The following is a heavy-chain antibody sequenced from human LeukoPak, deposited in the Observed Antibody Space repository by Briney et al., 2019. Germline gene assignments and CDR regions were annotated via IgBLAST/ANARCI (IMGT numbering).Heavy chain of an antibody. CDR3: AKATLATTYFDS. CDR1: GFTFSTYA. CDR2: ISGRGDTI. D-gene: IGHD5-24*01. J-gene: IGHJ4*02. Sequence: GGSLRLSCAASGFTFSTYAMSWVRQAPGMGLEWVSAISGRGDTIFYADSVKGRFTVSRDNSKNTLYLQVNSLRAEDTAVYYCAKATLATTYFDSRGQGTLVTVSS. V-gene: IGHV3-23*01.